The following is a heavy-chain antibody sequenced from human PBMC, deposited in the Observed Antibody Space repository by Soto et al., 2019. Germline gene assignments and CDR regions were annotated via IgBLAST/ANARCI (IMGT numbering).Heavy chain of an antibody. V-gene: IGHV3-64*01. Sequence: EVQLVESGGGLFQRGGSLRLSCAASGFTCSGYAMHWVRQAPGKGLEYVSASSRNGGSTYYANSVKGRFTISRDNSKNTLYLQMGRMRAEDMDVYYCARGPGYYFDYWRQRTLLTVSS. CDR1: GFTCSGYA. CDR3: ARGPGYYFDY. CDR2: SSRNGGST. J-gene: IGHJ4*02.